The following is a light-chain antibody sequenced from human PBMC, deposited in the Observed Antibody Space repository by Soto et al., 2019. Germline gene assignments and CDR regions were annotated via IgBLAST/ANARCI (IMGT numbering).Light chain of an antibody. J-gene: IGLJ3*02. Sequence: QSALTQPASVSGSPGQSITISCTGTSSGVGGHNYVSWYQQHPGKAPKLLIYEVRVRPSGVSIRFSGSKSANTASLTISGLQAEDEADYYCSSYTTTSALRVFGGGTKVTVL. CDR3: SSYTTTSALRV. V-gene: IGLV2-14*01. CDR1: SSGVGGHNY. CDR2: EVR.